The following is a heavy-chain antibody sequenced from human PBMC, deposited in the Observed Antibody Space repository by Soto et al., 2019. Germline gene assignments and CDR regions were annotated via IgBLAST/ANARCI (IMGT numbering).Heavy chain of an antibody. V-gene: IGHV3-23*01. Sequence: PGGSLRLSCAASGFTFSSYVMSWVRQAPGKGLEWVSSISAVGGRRNYADSVKGRFTISRDDSKDTLILQMNSLRADDTAVYYCAKGSYYYDYSGYLPDYWGQGTLVTVSS. CDR3: AKGSYYYDYSGYLPDY. CDR1: GFTFSSYV. J-gene: IGHJ4*02. CDR2: ISAVGGRR. D-gene: IGHD3-22*01.